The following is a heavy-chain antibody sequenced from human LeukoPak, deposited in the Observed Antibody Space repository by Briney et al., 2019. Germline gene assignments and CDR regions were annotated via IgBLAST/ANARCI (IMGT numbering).Heavy chain of an antibody. CDR1: GGSIRSYY. V-gene: IGHV4-59*01. Sequence: SETLPLTCTVSGGSIRSYYWSWIRQRPGKGLEWIGYIYYSGSTNYNPSLKSRVSISVDTSKNQFSLKLSSVTAADTAVYYCARTGSTVTMLYPFDHWGQGTLVTVSS. D-gene: IGHD4-17*01. CDR2: IYYSGST. CDR3: ARTGSTVTMLYPFDH. J-gene: IGHJ4*02.